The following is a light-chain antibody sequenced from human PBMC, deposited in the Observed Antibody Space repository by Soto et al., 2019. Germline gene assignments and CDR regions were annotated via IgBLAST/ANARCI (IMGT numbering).Light chain of an antibody. J-gene: IGKJ4*01. CDR2: EVS. CDR1: QSLLHSDGRAY. Sequence: DIVMTQIPLSLSVTPGQPASISCKSSQSLLHSDGRAYLYWYLQKAGQTPQLLIYEVSKRFSGVPDRFSGSVSGTDFTLKISRVEAEDVGFYYCMQSIQLPLTFGGGTKVEIK. V-gene: IGKV2D-29*01. CDR3: MQSIQLPLT.